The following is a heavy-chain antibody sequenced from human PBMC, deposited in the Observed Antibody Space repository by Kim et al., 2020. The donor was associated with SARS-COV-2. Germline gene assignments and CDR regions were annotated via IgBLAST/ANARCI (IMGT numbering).Heavy chain of an antibody. Sequence: GGSLRLSCAASGFTFNKYLMHWVRQAPGKGPEWLALIWYDGSQKYYADSVKGRFTISRDNSQNTLSLQMNSLRADDTALYYCARDKGWGLYSSGWHPCDNWGQGTLAT. D-gene: IGHD6-19*01. V-gene: IGHV3-33*01. CDR1: GFTFNKYL. CDR2: IWYDGSQK. J-gene: IGHJ4*02. CDR3: ARDKGWGLYSSGWHPCDN.